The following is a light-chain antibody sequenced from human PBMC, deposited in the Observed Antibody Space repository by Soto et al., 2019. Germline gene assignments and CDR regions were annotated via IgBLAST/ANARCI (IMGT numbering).Light chain of an antibody. CDR1: QSLSSNF. CDR2: DSS. Sequence: EIVLTQSPATLSLSPGERATLSCRASQSLSSNFLAWYQQKPGQPPRLLIYDSSTRATGFPDRFSGSGSGTDFTLKISRVEAEDVGVYFCMQGTQFPLTFGGGTKVEIK. V-gene: IGKV3D-20*02. J-gene: IGKJ4*01. CDR3: MQGTQFPLT.